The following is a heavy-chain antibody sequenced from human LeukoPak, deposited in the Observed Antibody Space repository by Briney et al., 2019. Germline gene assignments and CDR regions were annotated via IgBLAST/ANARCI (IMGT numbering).Heavy chain of an antibody. Sequence: ASVKVSCKVSGYTPTELSMHWVRQAPGKGLEWMGRFDPEDGETIYAQKFQGRVTMTEDTSTDTAYMELSSLRSEDTAVYYCARARSYRYCSGGSCYSKYNWFDPWGQGTLVTVSS. CDR3: ARARSYRYCSGGSCYSKYNWFDP. CDR1: GYTPTELS. J-gene: IGHJ5*02. V-gene: IGHV1-24*01. CDR2: FDPEDGET. D-gene: IGHD2-15*01.